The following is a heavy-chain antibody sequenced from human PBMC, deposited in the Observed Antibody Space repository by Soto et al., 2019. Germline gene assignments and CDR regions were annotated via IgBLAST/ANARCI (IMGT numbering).Heavy chain of an antibody. CDR3: AREGSGPLESGDIVVVPAAILYYYYMDV. J-gene: IGHJ6*03. CDR1: GFTFSSYG. V-gene: IGHV3-33*01. CDR2: IWYDGSNK. Sequence: PGGSLRISCAASGFTFSSYGMHWVRQAPGKGLEWVAVIWYDGSNKYYADSVKGRFTISRDNSKNTLYLQMNSLRAEDTAVYYCAREGSGPLESGDIVVVPAAILYYYYMDVWGKGTTVTVSS. D-gene: IGHD2-2*01.